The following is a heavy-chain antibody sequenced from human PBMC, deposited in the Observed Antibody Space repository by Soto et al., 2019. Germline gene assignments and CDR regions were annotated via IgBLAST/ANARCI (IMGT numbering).Heavy chain of an antibody. CDR2: IIPILGIA. CDR3: ARRDCCVGSCYPDGLDF. J-gene: IGHJ4*02. CDR1: GGTFSSYT. V-gene: IGHV1-69*02. Sequence: ASVKVSCKASGGTFSSYTISWVRQTPGQGLEWMGRIIPILGIANYAQKFQGRVTITADKSTSTAYMELSSLRSEDTAVYYCARRDCCVGSCYPDGLDFWGQGTLVTVSS. D-gene: IGHD2-15*01.